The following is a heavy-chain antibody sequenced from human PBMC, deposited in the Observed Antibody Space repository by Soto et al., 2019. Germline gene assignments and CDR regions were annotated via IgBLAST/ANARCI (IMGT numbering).Heavy chain of an antibody. J-gene: IGHJ4*02. CDR1: GFTFSSYS. D-gene: IGHD4-17*01. CDR2: ISSSSSDI. CDR3: ARFLGHDYGANWDYFDH. V-gene: IGHV3-21*04. Sequence: EVQLVESGGGLVKPGGSLRLSCAASGFTFSSYSMNWVRQAPGKGLEWVSSISSSSSDIYYADSVKGRLTISRDNPKNSLQQQMNSGRAEDTARYYCARFLGHDYGANWDYFDHWGQGTLVDVSS.